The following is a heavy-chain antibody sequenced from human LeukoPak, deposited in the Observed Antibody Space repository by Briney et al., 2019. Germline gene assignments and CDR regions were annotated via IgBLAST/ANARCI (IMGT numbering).Heavy chain of an antibody. Sequence: TGGSLRLSCAASGFTLSRYSMNWVRQAPGKGLEWVSSISDTGYYIYYADSVKGRFTISRDNAKNSLFLQMNNLRAEDTAVYYCANHLACGSTTCPSFDSWSQGTLVTVSS. CDR3: ANHLACGSTTCPSFDS. CDR1: GFTLSRYS. V-gene: IGHV3-21*01. J-gene: IGHJ4*02. D-gene: IGHD2-2*01. CDR2: ISDTGYYI.